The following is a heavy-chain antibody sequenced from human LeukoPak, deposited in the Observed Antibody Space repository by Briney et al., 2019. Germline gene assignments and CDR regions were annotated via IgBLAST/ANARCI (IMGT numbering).Heavy chain of an antibody. CDR1: GGTFSSYA. CDR3: AALAAAGKSVD. D-gene: IGHD6-13*01. V-gene: IGHV1-69*13. J-gene: IGHJ4*02. CDR2: IIPIFGTA. Sequence: EASVKVSCKASGGTFSSYAISWVRQAPGQGLEWMGGIIPIFGTANYAQKFQGRVTITADESTSTAYMELSSLRSEDTAVYYCAALAAAGKSVDWGQGTLVTVS.